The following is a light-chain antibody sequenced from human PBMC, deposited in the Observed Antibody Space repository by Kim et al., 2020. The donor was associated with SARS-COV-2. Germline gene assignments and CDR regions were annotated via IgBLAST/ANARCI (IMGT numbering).Light chain of an antibody. CDR3: QKYNSAGT. Sequence: SESVGDRVTITCRASQGISNYLAWYQQKPGKVPKLLIYAASALQSGVPSRFSGSGSGTDFTLTISSLQPEDVATYYCQKYNSAGTFGQGTKVDIK. CDR1: QGISNY. J-gene: IGKJ1*01. V-gene: IGKV1-27*01. CDR2: AAS.